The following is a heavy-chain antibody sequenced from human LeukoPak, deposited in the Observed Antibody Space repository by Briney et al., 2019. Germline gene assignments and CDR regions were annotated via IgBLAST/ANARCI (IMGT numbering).Heavy chain of an antibody. J-gene: IGHJ4*02. Sequence: GASVTLSCKASGYTFTGYYMHWVRQAPGQGLEWMGWINPNSGGTNYAQKFQGRVTMTRDTSISTAYMELSRLRSDDTAVYYCATYSGSYSSDFDYWGQGTLVTVSS. D-gene: IGHD1-26*01. CDR1: GYTFTGYY. V-gene: IGHV1-2*02. CDR2: INPNSGGT. CDR3: ATYSGSYSSDFDY.